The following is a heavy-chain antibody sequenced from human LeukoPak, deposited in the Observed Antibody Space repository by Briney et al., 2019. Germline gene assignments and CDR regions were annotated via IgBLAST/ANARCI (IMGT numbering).Heavy chain of an antibody. CDR2: LYSGGST. Sequence: GGSLRLSCAASEFTVSSNYMTWVRQAPGKGLEWVSILYSGGSTYYADSVKGRFTISRDNSKNTLYLQMNSLRAEDTAVYHCAREAVEGWFDPWGQGTLVTVSS. D-gene: IGHD4-23*01. CDR1: EFTVSSNY. V-gene: IGHV3-66*01. CDR3: AREAVEGWFDP. J-gene: IGHJ5*02.